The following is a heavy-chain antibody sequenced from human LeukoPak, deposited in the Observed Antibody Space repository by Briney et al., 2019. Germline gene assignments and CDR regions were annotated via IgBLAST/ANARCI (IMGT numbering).Heavy chain of an antibody. D-gene: IGHD3-22*01. J-gene: IGHJ4*02. CDR2: IIPIFGTA. Sequence: SVKVSCKASRGTFSSYAISWVRQAPGQGLEWMGGIIPIFGTANYAQKFQGRVTITTDESTSTAYMELSSLRSEDTAVYYCAREYYDSSGYAIDYWGQGTLVTVSS. CDR3: AREYYDSSGYAIDY. CDR1: RGTFSSYA. V-gene: IGHV1-69*05.